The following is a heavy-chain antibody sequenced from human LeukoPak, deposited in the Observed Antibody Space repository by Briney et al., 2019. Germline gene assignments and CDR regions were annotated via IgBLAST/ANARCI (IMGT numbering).Heavy chain of an antibody. D-gene: IGHD2-2*01. CDR3: ARVEVYCSSTSCYLGYNWFDP. J-gene: IGHJ5*02. CDR1: GYTFTSYD. CDR2: MNPNSGNT. Sequence: GASVTVSCKASGYTFTSYDINWVRQATGHGLEWMGWMNPNSGNTGYAQKFQGRVTMTRNTSISTAYMELSSLRSGDTAVYYCARVEVYCSSTSCYLGYNWFDPWGQGTLVTVSS. V-gene: IGHV1-8*01.